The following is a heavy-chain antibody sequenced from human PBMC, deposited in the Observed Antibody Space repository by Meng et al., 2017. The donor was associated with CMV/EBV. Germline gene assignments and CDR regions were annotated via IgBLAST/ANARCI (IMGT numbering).Heavy chain of an antibody. CDR2: ISSRSDTI. D-gene: IGHD6-6*01. Sequence: CAAPGFTFATSVMNWVRQAPGKGLEWVSTISSRSDTIHYPDSVKGRFTVSRDNFKNTVSLQLTSLRAEDTAIYYCARHNSSFYAPYDFWGQGTLVTVSS. CDR3: ARHNSSFYAPYDF. V-gene: IGHV3-23*01. J-gene: IGHJ4*02. CDR1: GFTFATSV.